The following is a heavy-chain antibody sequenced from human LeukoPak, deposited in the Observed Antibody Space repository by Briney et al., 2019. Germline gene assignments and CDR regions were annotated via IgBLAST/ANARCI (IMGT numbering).Heavy chain of an antibody. V-gene: IGHV3-7*02. D-gene: IGHD4-17*01. CDR3: ARTTDLDF. CDR1: GFTFSGYW. Sequence: GGSLRLSCAASGFTFSGYWMTWVRQPPGKGLEWVANMRGDGRAIYYVDSVKGRFTISRDNAKNSLYLQMNSLRAEDTAIYYCARTTDLDFWGQDTLVTVSS. CDR2: MRGDGRAI. J-gene: IGHJ4*02.